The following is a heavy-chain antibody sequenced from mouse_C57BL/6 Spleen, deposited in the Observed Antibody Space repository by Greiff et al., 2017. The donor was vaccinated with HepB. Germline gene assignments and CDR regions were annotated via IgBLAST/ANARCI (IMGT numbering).Heavy chain of an antibody. CDR2: ISSGSSTI. V-gene: IGHV5-17*01. J-gene: IGHJ4*01. CDR3: ARPRRLLPYYYAMDY. Sequence: EVQVVESGGGLVKPGGSLKLSCAASGFTFSDYGMHWVRQAPEKGLEWVAYISSGSSTIYYADTVKGRFTISRDNAKNTLFLQMTSLRSEDAAMYYCARPRRLLPYYYAMDYWGQGTSVTVSS. D-gene: IGHD2-3*01. CDR1: GFTFSDYG.